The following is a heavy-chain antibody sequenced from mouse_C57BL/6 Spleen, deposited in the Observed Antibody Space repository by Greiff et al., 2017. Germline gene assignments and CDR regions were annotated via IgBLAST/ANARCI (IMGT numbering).Heavy chain of an antibody. V-gene: IGHV3-6*01. CDR3: ARERVYYGSSSWYFDY. J-gene: IGHJ2*01. CDR1: GYSITSGYY. CDR2: ISYDGSN. Sequence: DVQLQESGPGLVKPSQSLSLTCSVTGYSITSGYYWNWIRQFPGNKLEWMGYISYDGSNNYNPSLKNRISITRDTSKNQFFLKLNSVTTEDTATYYCARERVYYGSSSWYFDYWGQGTTLTVSS. D-gene: IGHD1-1*01.